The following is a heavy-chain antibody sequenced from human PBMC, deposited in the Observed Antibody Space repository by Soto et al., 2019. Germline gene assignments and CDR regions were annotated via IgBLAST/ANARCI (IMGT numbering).Heavy chain of an antibody. CDR1: GDSVSSNSAA. V-gene: IGHV6-1*01. D-gene: IGHD3-16*02. CDR3: ARAAYDYIWGSYRYAFDY. Sequence: LLMQSQTLSLTCAISGDSVSSNSAAWNWIRQSPSRGLEWLGRTYYRSKWYNDYAVSVKSRITINPDTSKNQFSLQLNSVTPEDTAVYYCARAAYDYIWGSYRYAFDYWGQGTLVTVSS. CDR2: TYYRSKWYN. J-gene: IGHJ4*02.